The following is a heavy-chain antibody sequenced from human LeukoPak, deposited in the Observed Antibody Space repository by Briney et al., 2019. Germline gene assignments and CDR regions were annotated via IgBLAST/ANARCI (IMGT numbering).Heavy chain of an antibody. V-gene: IGHV3-9*01. D-gene: IGHD3-3*01. CDR1: GFTFDDYA. CDR3: AKDTRGTIFGVVFYGMDV. J-gene: IGHJ6*02. Sequence: GGSLRLSCAASGFTFDDYATHWVRQAPGKGLEWVSGISWNSGSIGYADSVKGRFTISRDNAKNSLYLQMNSLRAEDTALYYCAKDTRGTIFGVVFYGMDVWGQGTTVTVSS. CDR2: ISWNSGSI.